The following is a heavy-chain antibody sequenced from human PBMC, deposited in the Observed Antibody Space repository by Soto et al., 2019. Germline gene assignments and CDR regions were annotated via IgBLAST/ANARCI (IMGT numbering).Heavy chain of an antibody. V-gene: IGHV3-23*01. CDR2: ISGSGGST. CDR3: AKRTTGWYFDL. J-gene: IGHJ2*01. CDR1: GFTFTSYA. Sequence: EVQLLESGGGLVQPGGSLRLSCAASGFTFTSYAMNWVRQAPGKALEWVAVISGSGGSTYYADSEKGRFTISRDNSKNTLYLQMNSLRAEDTAVYYCAKRTTGWYFDLWGRGTLVTVSS.